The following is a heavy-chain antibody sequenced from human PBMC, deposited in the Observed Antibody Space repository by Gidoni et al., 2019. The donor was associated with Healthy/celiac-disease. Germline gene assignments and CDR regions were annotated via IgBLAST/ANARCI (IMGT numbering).Heavy chain of an antibody. CDR2: ISWNSGSI. Sequence: EVQLVESGGGLVQPGRSLRPSCAASGFPFDDYAMHWVRQAPGKGLEWVSGISWNSGSIGYADSVKGRFTISRDNAKNSLYLQMNSLRAEDTALYYCAKDKSRSGWYIDYWGQGTLVTVSS. V-gene: IGHV3-9*01. CDR1: GFPFDDYA. D-gene: IGHD6-19*01. J-gene: IGHJ4*02. CDR3: AKDKSRSGWYIDY.